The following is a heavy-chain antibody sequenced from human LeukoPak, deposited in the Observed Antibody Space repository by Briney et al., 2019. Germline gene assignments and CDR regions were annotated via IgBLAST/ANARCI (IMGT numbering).Heavy chain of an antibody. CDR1: GFTFSDYY. J-gene: IGHJ4*02. D-gene: IGHD2/OR15-2a*01. V-gene: IGHV3-11*04. Sequence: GGSLRLSCAASGFTFSDYYMGWIRQAPGQGLEWISYISASGITTYYADSVKGRFTISRDNARNSLSLYMNLLRAEDTAVYYWASSLNTFKISPYYFDYWGQGTLVTVSS. CDR2: ISASGITT. CDR3: ASSLNTFKISPYYFDY.